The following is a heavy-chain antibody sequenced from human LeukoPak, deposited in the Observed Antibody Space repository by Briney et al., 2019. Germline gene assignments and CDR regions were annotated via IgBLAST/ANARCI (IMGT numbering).Heavy chain of an antibody. CDR3: AREAGHHYYWDY. V-gene: IGHV4-39*07. Sequence: KPSETLSLTCTVSDGSISSSSYYWGWIRQPPGKGLEWIGSIYYSGSTYYNPSLKSRVTISVDTSKNQFSLKLSSVTAADTAVYYCAREAGHHYYWDYWGQGTLVTVSS. CDR2: IYYSGST. J-gene: IGHJ4*02. D-gene: IGHD2-21*02. CDR1: DGSISSSSYY.